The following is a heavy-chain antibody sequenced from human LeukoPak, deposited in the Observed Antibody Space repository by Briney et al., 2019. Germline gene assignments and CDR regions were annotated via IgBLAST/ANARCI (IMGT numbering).Heavy chain of an antibody. D-gene: IGHD3-3*01. Sequence: SQTLSLTCSVSGGSISRGGYYWSWIRQPPGKGLEWIGEVHLDGRTNYNPSLESRLTMSVDVSENQVSLKLTSVTAADTAVYYCAREGGFYRPLDYSGQGTLVTVSS. CDR3: AREGGFYRPLDY. J-gene: IGHJ4*02. CDR1: GGSISRGGYY. CDR2: VHLDGRT. V-gene: IGHV4-30-2*01.